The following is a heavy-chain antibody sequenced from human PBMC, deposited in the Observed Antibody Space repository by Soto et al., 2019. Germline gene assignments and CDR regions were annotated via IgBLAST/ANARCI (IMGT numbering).Heavy chain of an antibody. CDR3: ARDNYGSNWGHYAFDI. CDR1: GGSVSSDSYY. D-gene: IGHD3-10*01. V-gene: IGHV4-61*01. Sequence: QVQLQESGPGLVKPSETLSLTCSVSGGSVSSDSYYWSWVRQPPGKGLEWIGYIFYSGSTYYNPSLKSRVTTAVDTSKNQFSLKLSSVTAADTAVHYCARDNYGSNWGHYAFDIWGQGTMVIVSS. CDR2: IFYSGST. J-gene: IGHJ3*02.